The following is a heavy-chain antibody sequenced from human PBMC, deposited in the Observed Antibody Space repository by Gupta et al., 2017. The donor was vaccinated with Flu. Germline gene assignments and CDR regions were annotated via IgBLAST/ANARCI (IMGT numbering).Heavy chain of an antibody. CDR1: GFTFRSYD. CDR2: IWYDGSNK. V-gene: IGHV3-33*01. D-gene: IGHD3-10*01. Sequence: QVELVVSGGGVVVHARSLRRHCGASGFTFRSYDLHRVRQAPGKGLEWVAVIWYDGSNKYYADSVKGLFTISRDNSKNTLYLQMSSLRAEDTAVYYCATGWFGELGYDYWGQGTLVTVSS. J-gene: IGHJ4*02. CDR3: ATGWFGELGYDY.